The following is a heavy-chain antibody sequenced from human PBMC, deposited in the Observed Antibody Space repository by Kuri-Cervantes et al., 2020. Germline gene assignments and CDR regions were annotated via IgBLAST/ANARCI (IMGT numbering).Heavy chain of an antibody. V-gene: IGHV3-20*04. Sequence: GESLKISCAASGFTFDDYGMSWVRQAPGKGLEWVSGINWNGGSTGYADSVKGRSTISRDNAKNSLYLQMSSLRAEDTAVYYCANLGLVEAFDTWGQGTMVTVSS. J-gene: IGHJ3*02. CDR1: GFTFDDYG. CDR2: INWNGGST. D-gene: IGHD6-19*01. CDR3: ANLGLVEAFDT.